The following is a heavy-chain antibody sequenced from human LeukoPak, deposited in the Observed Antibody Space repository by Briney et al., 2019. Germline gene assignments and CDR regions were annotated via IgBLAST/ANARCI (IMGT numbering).Heavy chain of an antibody. V-gene: IGHV4-31*03. CDR1: GGSISSGGYY. CDR2: IYYSGST. J-gene: IGHJ1*01. D-gene: IGHD2-2*01. Sequence: SETLSLTCTVSGGSISSGGYYWSWIRQHPGKGLEWIGYIYYSGSTYYNPSLKSRVTISVDTSKNQFSLKLSSVTAADTAVYYCARTNTKEYFQHWGQGTLVTVSS. CDR3: ARTNTKEYFQH.